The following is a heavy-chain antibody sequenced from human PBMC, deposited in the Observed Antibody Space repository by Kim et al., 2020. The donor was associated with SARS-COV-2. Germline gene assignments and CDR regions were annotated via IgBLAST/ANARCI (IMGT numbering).Heavy chain of an antibody. CDR2: IYHSGST. CDR1: GGSISSSNW. CDR3: ARVGIRLSSGRGNSFDY. D-gene: IGHD3-22*01. J-gene: IGHJ4*02. V-gene: IGHV4-4*02. Sequence: SETLSLTCAVSGGSISSSNWWSWVRQPPGKGLEWIGEIYHSGSTNYNPSLKSRVTISVDKSKNQFSLKLSSVTAADTAVYYCARVGIRLSSGRGNSFDYWGQGTLVTVSS.